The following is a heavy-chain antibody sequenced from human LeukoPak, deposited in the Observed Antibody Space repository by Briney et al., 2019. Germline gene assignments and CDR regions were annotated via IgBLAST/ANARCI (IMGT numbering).Heavy chain of an antibody. J-gene: IGHJ4*02. CDR3: ARTTPFLGSFDY. Sequence: EASVKVSCKASGYTFTSYYMHWVRQAPGQGLEWKGIINPSGGSTSYAQKFQGRVTMTRDTSTSTVYMELSSLRSEDTAVYYCARTTPFLGSFDYWGQGTLVTVSS. V-gene: IGHV1-46*01. D-gene: IGHD1-14*01. CDR1: GYTFTSYY. CDR2: INPSGGST.